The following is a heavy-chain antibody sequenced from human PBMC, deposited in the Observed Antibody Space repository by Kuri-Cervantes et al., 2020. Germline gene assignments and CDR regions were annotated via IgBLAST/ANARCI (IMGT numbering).Heavy chain of an antibody. CDR1: GFSVSSDY. CDR3: ARDWGACSGGSCYG. Sequence: GESLKISCAASGFSVSSDYMTWVRQPPGKGLEWVAVISYDGSNKYYADSVKGRFTISRDNSKNTLYLQMNSLRAEDTAVYYCARDWGACSGGSCYGWGQGTLVTVSS. CDR2: ISYDGSNK. V-gene: IGHV3-30-3*01. J-gene: IGHJ4*02. D-gene: IGHD2-15*01.